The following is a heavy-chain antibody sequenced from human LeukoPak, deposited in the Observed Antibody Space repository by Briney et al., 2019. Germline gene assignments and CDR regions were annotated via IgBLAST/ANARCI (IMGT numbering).Heavy chain of an antibody. Sequence: SETLSLTCTVSGGSLGSSSYYWGWIRQPPGKDLEWIGTIYFDGNSFYNPSLKSRVTISIDMSKNQFSLKLSSVTAADTAIYYCAAENGNIWIGYHYFADWGQGTLASVSS. CDR1: GGSLGSSSYY. J-gene: IGHJ4*02. CDR3: AAENGNIWIGYHYFAD. V-gene: IGHV4-39*01. D-gene: IGHD3-9*01. CDR2: IYFDGNS.